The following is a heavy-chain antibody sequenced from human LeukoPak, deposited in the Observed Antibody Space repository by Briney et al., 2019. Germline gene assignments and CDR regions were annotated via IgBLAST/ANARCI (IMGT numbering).Heavy chain of an antibody. D-gene: IGHD3-22*01. Sequence: ASVKVSCKASGYTFTSYAMNWVRQAPGQGLEWMGWINTNTGNATYAQGFTGRFVFSLDTSVSTAYLQISSLKAEDTAVYYCARGTYYYDSSGYQDYWGQGTLVTVSS. CDR1: GYTFTSYA. CDR2: INTNTGNA. J-gene: IGHJ4*02. V-gene: IGHV7-4-1*02. CDR3: ARGTYYYDSSGYQDY.